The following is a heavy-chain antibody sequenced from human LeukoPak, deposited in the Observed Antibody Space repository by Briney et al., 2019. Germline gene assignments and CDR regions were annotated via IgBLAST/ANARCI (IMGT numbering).Heavy chain of an antibody. J-gene: IGHJ5*02. CDR3: TIAVAASYNWFDP. CDR2: INPNSGGT. V-gene: IGHV1-2*02. D-gene: IGHD6-19*01. CDR1: GYTFTGYY. Sequence: ASVKVSCKASGYTFTGYYMHWVRQAPGQGLEWMGWINPNSGGTNYAQKFQGRVTMTRDASISTAYTELSRLRSDDTAVYYCTIAVAASYNWFDPWGQGTLVTVSS.